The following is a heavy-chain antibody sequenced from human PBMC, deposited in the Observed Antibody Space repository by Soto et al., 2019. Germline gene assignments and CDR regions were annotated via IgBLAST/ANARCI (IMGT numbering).Heavy chain of an antibody. J-gene: IGHJ4*02. CDR1: GFTFSSYW. CDR3: ARGASHYYCAHFCY. Sequence: GGALRLSCGSSGFTFSSYWMSWVRQAPGKALECVANIQHDGRETFSVDSVKGRFTISRDNSNNTLYLQMDRLGVEDTAVYYCARGASHYYCAHFCYWGLGALVTVSS. V-gene: IGHV3-7*03. D-gene: IGHD1-26*01. CDR2: IQHDGRET.